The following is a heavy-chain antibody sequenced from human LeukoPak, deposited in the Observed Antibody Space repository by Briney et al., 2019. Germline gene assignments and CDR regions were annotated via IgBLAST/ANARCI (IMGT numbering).Heavy chain of an antibody. J-gene: IGHJ4*02. CDR2: IKQDGREN. V-gene: IGHV3-7*01. Sequence: GGSLRLSCAASGFSFSGYWMPWVRQAPGKGLEWVANIKQDGRENYYVDSVKGRFTISRDNRKNSLYWQMTSLRAEDTAVYYCARDRGDRVFDYWGQGTLVTVSS. CDR3: ARDRGDRVFDY. CDR1: GFSFSGYW. D-gene: IGHD4-17*01.